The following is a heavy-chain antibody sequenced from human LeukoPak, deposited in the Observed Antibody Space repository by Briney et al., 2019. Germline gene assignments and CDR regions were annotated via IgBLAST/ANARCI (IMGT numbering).Heavy chain of an antibody. Sequence: GGSLRLSCAASGFTFSSYTINWVRQAPGKGLEWVSSISSSSTYTYYADSVKGRFTISRDNAKNSLYLQMNSLRAEDTAVYYCARDFSLSSWRASGAQSGFDYWGQGTLVTVSS. D-gene: IGHD3-3*01. CDR1: GFTFSSYT. CDR2: ISSSSTYT. CDR3: ARDFSLSSWRASGAQSGFDY. V-gene: IGHV3-21*01. J-gene: IGHJ4*02.